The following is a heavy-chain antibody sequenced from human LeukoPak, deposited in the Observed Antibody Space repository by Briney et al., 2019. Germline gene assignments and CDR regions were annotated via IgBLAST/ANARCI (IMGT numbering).Heavy chain of an antibody. V-gene: IGHV1-18*01. J-gene: IGHJ5*02. CDR1: GYTFTTYG. D-gene: IGHD6-25*01. CDR3: ARAAAALNWFDP. Sequence: ASVKVSCKASGYTFTTYGISWVRQAPGQGLEWMGWISTYNGNTNYAQKFQGRVTMTTDTSTSTAYMELRSLRSDDTAVYYCARAAAALNWFDPWGQGTLVTVSS. CDR2: ISTYNGNT.